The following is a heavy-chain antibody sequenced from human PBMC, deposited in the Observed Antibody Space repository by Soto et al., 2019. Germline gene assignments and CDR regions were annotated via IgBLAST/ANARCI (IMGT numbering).Heavy chain of an antibody. D-gene: IGHD2-2*01. V-gene: IGHV1-69*12. CDR1: GGTFSSYA. CDR2: IIPMFGTA. CDR3: ASYRYCIITSCPNYYVGMDV. Sequence: VQLGHSGAEVKMPGSSVKVSCKASGGTFSSYAISWVRQAPGQGLEWMGGIIPMFGTAYYAPKFQGRVTITADESTSTDYMELSSLSYEDTAVYYCASYRYCIITSCPNYYVGMDVWGQGTPVTVSS. J-gene: IGHJ6*02.